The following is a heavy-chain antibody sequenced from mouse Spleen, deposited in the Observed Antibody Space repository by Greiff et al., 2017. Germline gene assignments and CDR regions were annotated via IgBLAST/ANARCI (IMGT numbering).Heavy chain of an antibody. Sequence: VQLQQPGAELVKPGASVKLSCKASGYTFTSYWMHWVKQRPGQGLEWIGMIHPNSGSTNYNEKFKSKATLTVDKSSSTAYMQLSSLTSEDSAVYYCARGNWENWFAYWGQGTLVTVSA. CDR2: IHPNSGST. CDR1: GYTFTSYW. D-gene: IGHD4-1*01. J-gene: IGHJ3*01. V-gene: IGHV1-64*01. CDR3: ARGNWENWFAY.